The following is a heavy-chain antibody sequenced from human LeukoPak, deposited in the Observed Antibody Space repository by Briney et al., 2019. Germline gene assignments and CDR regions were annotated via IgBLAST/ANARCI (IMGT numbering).Heavy chain of an antibody. D-gene: IGHD6-19*01. V-gene: IGHV3-30*02. CDR2: IRYDGSNK. Sequence: GGSLRLSCAASGFTFSSYGMHWVRQAPGKGLEWVAFIRYDGSNKYYADSVKGRFTISRDNSKNTLCLQMNSLRAEDTAVYYCANRIAVAGTSEYWGKGTLVTVSS. J-gene: IGHJ4*02. CDR3: ANRIAVAGTSEY. CDR1: GFTFSSYG.